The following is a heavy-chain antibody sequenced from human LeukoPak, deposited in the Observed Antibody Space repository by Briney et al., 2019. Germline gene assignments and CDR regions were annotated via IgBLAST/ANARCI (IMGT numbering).Heavy chain of an antibody. V-gene: IGHV3-74*01. CDR3: ASQYYYDSSGYYYYYYGMDV. D-gene: IGHD3-22*01. J-gene: IGHJ6*02. CDR2: INGDGSST. Sequence: GGSLRLSCVASGFTFSSYWMHWVRQAPGKGLVWVSRINGDGSSTSYADSVKGRFTISRDNAKNTMYLQMNSLRSDDTAVYYCASQYYYDSSGYYYYYYGMDVWGQGTTVTVSS. CDR1: GFTFSSYW.